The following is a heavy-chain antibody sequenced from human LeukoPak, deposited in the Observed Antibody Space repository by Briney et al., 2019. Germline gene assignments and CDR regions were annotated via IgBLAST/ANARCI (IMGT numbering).Heavy chain of an antibody. V-gene: IGHV4-31*03. D-gene: IGHD3-22*01. Sequence: PSETLSLTCTVSGGSISSGGYYWSWIRQHPGKGLEWIGYIYYSGSTYYNPSLKSRVTISVDTSKNQFSLKLSSVTAADTAVYYCASQRQPDYYYDSSSGFDPWGQGALVTVSS. CDR3: ASQRQPDYYYDSSSGFDP. CDR2: IYYSGST. CDR1: GGSISSGGYY. J-gene: IGHJ5*02.